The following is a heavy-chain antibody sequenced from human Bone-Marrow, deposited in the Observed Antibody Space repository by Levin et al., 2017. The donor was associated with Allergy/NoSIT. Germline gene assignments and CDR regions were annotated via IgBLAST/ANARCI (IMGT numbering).Heavy chain of an antibody. CDR3: ARGDKLLAFDF. CDR2: ISGSGKIK. V-gene: IGHV3-48*03. CDR1: GFTFKNYE. D-gene: IGHD3-10*01. Sequence: GGSLRLSCNTSGFTFKNYEINWVRQAPGKGLEWVSYISGSGKIKYYGDSVKGRLTISRDNAKNSVQLQMSSLRVEDTAFYYCARGDKLLAFDFWGHGTLVTVSS. J-gene: IGHJ3*01.